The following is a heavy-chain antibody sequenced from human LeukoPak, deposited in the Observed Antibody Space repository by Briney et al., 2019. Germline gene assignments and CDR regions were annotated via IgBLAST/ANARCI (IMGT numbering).Heavy chain of an antibody. V-gene: IGHV3-30*18. CDR1: GFTFSSYG. Sequence: GGSLRLSCAASGFTFSSYGMHWVRQAPGKGLEWVAVISYDGSNKYYADSVKGRFTISRDNSKNTLYLQMNSLSAEDTAVYYCAKDREMAKAYWGQGTLVTVSS. CDR3: AKDREMAKAY. J-gene: IGHJ4*02. D-gene: IGHD5-12*01. CDR2: ISYDGSNK.